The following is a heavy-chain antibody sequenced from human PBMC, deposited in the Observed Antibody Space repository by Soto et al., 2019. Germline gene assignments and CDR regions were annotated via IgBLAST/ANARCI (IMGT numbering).Heavy chain of an antibody. CDR2: IPGSGDNP. V-gene: IGHV3-23*01. CDR3: EREIGESGTTYQGYYYYFDMNV. D-gene: IGHD1-7*01. Sequence: EVQLLESGGGLVQPGGSLRLSCEASGFTFSNFVMSWVRQAPGKGLEWVSVIPGSGDNPYHADSVKGRFTISRDNAKNTLYLQMNSLRADETAVYYCEREIGESGTTYQGYYYYFDMNVWGQGTTVTVSS. J-gene: IGHJ6*02. CDR1: GFTFSNFV.